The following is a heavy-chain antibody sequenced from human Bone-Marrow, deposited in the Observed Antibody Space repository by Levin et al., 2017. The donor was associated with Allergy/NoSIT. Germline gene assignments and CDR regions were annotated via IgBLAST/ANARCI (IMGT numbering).Heavy chain of an antibody. Sequence: GGSLRLSCAASGFTFSSYEMNWVRQAPGKGLEWVSYISSSGSTIYYADSVKGRFTISRDNAKNSLYLQMNSLRAEDTAVYYCARDLSSGGVVTKTNWFDPWGQGTLVTVSS. D-gene: IGHD3-3*01. CDR1: GFTFSSYE. CDR3: ARDLSSGGVVTKTNWFDP. J-gene: IGHJ5*02. CDR2: ISSSGSTI. V-gene: IGHV3-48*03.